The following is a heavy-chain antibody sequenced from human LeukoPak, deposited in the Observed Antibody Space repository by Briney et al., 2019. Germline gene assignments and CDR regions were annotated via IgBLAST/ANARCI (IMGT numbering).Heavy chain of an antibody. CDR1: GFTFSSYA. J-gene: IGHJ4*02. D-gene: IGHD3-22*01. CDR2: ISTSGGST. Sequence: SGGSLRLSCAASGFTFSSYAMSWVRQAPGKGLEWVSGISTSGGSTSYADSVKGRFTISRDNPRNTLYMQMNSLRAEDTAVYYCAIMHRYYDGSGYWVQWGQGTLVTVYS. V-gene: IGHV3-23*01. CDR3: AIMHRYYDGSGYWVQ.